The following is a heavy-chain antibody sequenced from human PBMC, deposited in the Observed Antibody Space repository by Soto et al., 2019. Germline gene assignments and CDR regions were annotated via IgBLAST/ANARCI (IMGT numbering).Heavy chain of an antibody. CDR1: GYTFTNFY. CDR2: INPFGGST. J-gene: IGHJ4*02. Sequence: ASVKVSCKAFGYTFTNFYMHWVRQAPGQGPEWVGIINPFGGSTSYAQNFQGWVTMTRDTSISTAYMELSRLRSDDTAVYYCARDHAHPSFIAAAGPFDYWGQGTLVTVSS. D-gene: IGHD6-13*01. CDR3: ARDHAHPSFIAAAGPFDY. V-gene: IGHV1-46*01.